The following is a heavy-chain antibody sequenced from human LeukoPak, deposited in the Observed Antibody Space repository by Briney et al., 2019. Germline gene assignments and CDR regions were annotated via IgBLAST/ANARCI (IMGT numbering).Heavy chain of an antibody. CDR3: ARHVSSGYQSNWFDP. CDR2: INHSGST. J-gene: IGHJ5*02. Sequence: SETLSLTCAVYGGSFSGYYWSWIRQPPGKGLEWIGEINHSGSTNYNPSLKSRVTISVDTSKNQFSLKLSSVTAADTAVYYCARHVSSGYQSNWFDPWGQGTLVTVSS. D-gene: IGHD3-22*01. V-gene: IGHV4-34*01. CDR1: GGSFSGYY.